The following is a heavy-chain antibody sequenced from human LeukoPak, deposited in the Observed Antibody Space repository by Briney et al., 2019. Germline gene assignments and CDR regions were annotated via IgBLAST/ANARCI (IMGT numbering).Heavy chain of an antibody. CDR3: AREHLTSDDAFDI. Sequence: EASVEVSCKASGYTFTGYYMHCVRQARGQGLEWMGWNDTNRGGTNYAQKFKGRVTMTRDPSNSTAYMALSRLRSDDTAVYYCAREHLTSDDAFDIWGQGKMVTVSS. V-gene: IGHV1-2*02. CDR1: GYTFTGYY. J-gene: IGHJ3*02. CDR2: NDTNRGGT.